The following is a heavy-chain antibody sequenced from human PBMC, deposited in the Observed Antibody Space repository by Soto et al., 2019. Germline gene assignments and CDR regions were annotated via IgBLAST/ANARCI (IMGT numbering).Heavy chain of an antibody. V-gene: IGHV1-69*02. CDR3: ARSGDGGLRATMDV. CDR1: GGTFSSYT. CDR2: IIPILGIA. J-gene: IGHJ6*04. Sequence: GASVKVSCKASGGTFSSYTISWVRQAPGQGLEWIGRIIPILGIANYAQKFQGRVTITADKSTSTAYMELSSLRSEDTAVYYCARSGDGGLRATMDVWGKGTTVTVSS. D-gene: IGHD4-17*01.